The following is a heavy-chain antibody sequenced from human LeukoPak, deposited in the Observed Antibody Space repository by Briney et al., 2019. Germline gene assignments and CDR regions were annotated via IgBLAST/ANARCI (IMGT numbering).Heavy chain of an antibody. J-gene: IGHJ5*02. V-gene: IGHV3-30*02. CDR1: GFTFSSYG. CDR3: AKDFVGGWYPDRGDP. D-gene: IGHD3-22*01. Sequence: PGGSLRLSCAASGFTFSSYGMHWVRQAPGKGLEWVAFIRYDGSNKYYADSVKGRFTISIDNSKNTLYLQMNSLRAEDTAVYYCAKDFVGGWYPDRGDPWGQGTLVTVSS. CDR2: IRYDGSNK.